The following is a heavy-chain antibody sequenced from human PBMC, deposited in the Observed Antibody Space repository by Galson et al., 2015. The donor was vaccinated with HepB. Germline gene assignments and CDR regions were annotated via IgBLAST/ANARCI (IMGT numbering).Heavy chain of an antibody. D-gene: IGHD5/OR15-5a*01. CDR2: IMSGTSDT. CDR1: GFPFATYK. V-gene: IGHV3-21*01. Sequence: SLRLSCAASGFPFATYKMHWVRQAPGKGLEWVSSIMSGTSDTYYTDSVKGRFTISRDNAKNSLYLQMNSLTADDTAVYYCARDLPLSAGSTPFEYWGQGTLVTVSS. J-gene: IGHJ4*02. CDR3: ARDLPLSAGSTPFEY.